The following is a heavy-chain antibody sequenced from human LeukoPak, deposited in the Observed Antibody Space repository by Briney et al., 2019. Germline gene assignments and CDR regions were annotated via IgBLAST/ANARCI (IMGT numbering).Heavy chain of an antibody. J-gene: IGHJ4*02. Sequence: PGGSLRLSCAASGFTFSSYAMSWVRQATGKGLEWVSAISVGGVGTHYADSVKGRFTISRDNSKNTLYLQMDSLRAEDTAVYYCAKDRTTVPTALDYWGQGTLVTVSS. CDR1: GFTFSSYA. CDR3: AKDRTTVPTALDY. CDR2: ISVGGVGT. D-gene: IGHD4-17*01. V-gene: IGHV3-23*01.